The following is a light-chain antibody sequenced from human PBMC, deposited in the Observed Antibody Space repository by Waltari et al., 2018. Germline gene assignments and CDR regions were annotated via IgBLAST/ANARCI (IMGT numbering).Light chain of an antibody. Sequence: EIVLTQSPGTLSLSQGERGTLSCRASQSVSRFLAWYQQKPGQAPRLLIYGTSTSATGFPDRCSGSGSGTDFSLTISILEPEDFAVYYCQKYDRLPATFGQGTKVEIK. J-gene: IGKJ1*01. V-gene: IGKV3-20*01. CDR1: QSVSRF. CDR2: GTS. CDR3: QKYDRLPAT.